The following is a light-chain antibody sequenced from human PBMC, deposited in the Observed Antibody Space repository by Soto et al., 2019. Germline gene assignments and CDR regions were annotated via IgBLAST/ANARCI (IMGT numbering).Light chain of an antibody. J-gene: IGKJ1*01. V-gene: IGKV3-20*01. CDR3: QQYGSSGT. CDR2: GAS. Sequence: EIVMTQSPATLSVSPGEGATLSCRASQSVSSKLAWYQQKPGQAPRLLIYGASNTATGIPDRFSGSGSGTDFTLTISRLEPEDFAVYYCQQYGSSGTFGQGTKVDIK. CDR1: QSVSSK.